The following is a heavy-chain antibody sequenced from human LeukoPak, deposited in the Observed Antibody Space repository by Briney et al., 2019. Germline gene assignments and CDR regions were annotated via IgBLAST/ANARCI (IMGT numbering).Heavy chain of an antibody. D-gene: IGHD3-10*01. CDR2: SYYSGST. V-gene: IGHV4-39*07. CDR3: ARVGTMVRGAFNWFDP. Sequence: PSETRSLTCTVSGGSISSSSYYWGWIRQPPGKGLVWIGSSYYSGSTYYNPSLKIRVTISVDTSKNQFSLKLSSVTAADTAVYYCARVGTMVRGAFNWFDPWGQGTLVTVSS. CDR1: GGSISSSSYY. J-gene: IGHJ5*02.